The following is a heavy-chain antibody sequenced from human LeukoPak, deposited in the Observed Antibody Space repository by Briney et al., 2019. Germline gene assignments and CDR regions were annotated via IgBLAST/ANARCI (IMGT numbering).Heavy chain of an antibody. V-gene: IGHV1-8*01. CDR1: GYTFTSYD. Sequence: ASVTVSCKASGYTFTSYDINWVRQATGQGLEWMGWMNPNSGNTGYAQKFQGRVTMTRNTSISTAYMELSSLRSEDTAVYYCARVYSLTYSSGWYWYYYYGMDVWGQGTTVTVSS. CDR3: ARVYSLTYSSGWYWYYYYGMDV. D-gene: IGHD6-19*01. J-gene: IGHJ6*02. CDR2: MNPNSGNT.